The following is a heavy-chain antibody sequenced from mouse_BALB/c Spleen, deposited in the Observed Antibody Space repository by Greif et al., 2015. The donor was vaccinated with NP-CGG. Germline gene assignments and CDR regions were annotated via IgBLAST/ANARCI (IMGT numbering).Heavy chain of an antibody. Sequence: QVQLQQSGPELVKPGASVKISCKASGYTFTDYYINWVKQKPGQGPEWIGWIYPGSGNTKYNEKFKGKATLTVDTSSSTAHMQVSSLTSEDTAVEFGARRAGTEAMDYWGQGTSVTVSS. CDR2: IYPGSGNT. J-gene: IGHJ4*01. D-gene: IGHD3-3*01. CDR1: GYTFTDYY. CDR3: ARRAGTEAMDY. V-gene: IGHV1-84*02.